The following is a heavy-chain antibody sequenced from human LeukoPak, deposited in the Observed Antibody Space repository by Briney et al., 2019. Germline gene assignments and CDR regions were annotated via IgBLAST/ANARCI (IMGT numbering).Heavy chain of an antibody. CDR2: LRSKTYNYGT. D-gene: IGHD1-1*01. V-gene: IGHV3-73*01. CDR1: GFSFSASS. J-gene: IGHJ4*02. Sequence: GGSLRLSCAAFGFSFSASSIHWVRQASGKGLEWVGRLRSKTYNYGTTYAASVKGRFILSRDDSENTAYLQMNSLKTEDTALYYCTRGMLTTDQGFDYWGQGTLVTVSS. CDR3: TRGMLTTDQGFDY.